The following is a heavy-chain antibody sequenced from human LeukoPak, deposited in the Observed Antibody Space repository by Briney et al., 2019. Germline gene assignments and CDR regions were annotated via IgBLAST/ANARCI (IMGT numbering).Heavy chain of an antibody. V-gene: IGHV3-48*04. CDR2: ISSSSSTI. CDR3: ARSRAGGCLDY. CDR1: GFTFSSYS. Sequence: GGSLRLSCAASGFTFSSYSMNWVRQAPGKGLEWVSYISSSSSTIYYADSVKGRFTISRDNAKNSLYLQMNSLRAEDTAVYYCARSRAGGCLDYWGQGTLVTVSS. D-gene: IGHD2-15*01. J-gene: IGHJ4*02.